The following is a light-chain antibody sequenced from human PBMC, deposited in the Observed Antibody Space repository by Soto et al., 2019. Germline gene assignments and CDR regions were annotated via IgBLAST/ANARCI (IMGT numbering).Light chain of an antibody. CDR2: DAS. V-gene: IGKV3-11*01. Sequence: EIVLTQSPATLSLSPGERATLSCRASQSVSSYLDWYQQKPGQAPRLLIYDASNRATGIPARFSGSGSGTDFTLTISSLEPEYFAVYYCQQRSNWLTFGGGTKVEIK. J-gene: IGKJ4*01. CDR1: QSVSSY. CDR3: QQRSNWLT.